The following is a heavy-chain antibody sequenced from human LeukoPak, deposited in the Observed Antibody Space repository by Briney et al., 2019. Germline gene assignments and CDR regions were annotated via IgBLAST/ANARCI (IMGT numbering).Heavy chain of an antibody. CDR1: GYSISSGYY. J-gene: IGHJ4*02. Sequence: PSETLSLTCTVPGYSISSGYYWGWIRQPPGKGLEWIGSIYHSGSTYYNPSLKSRVTISVDTSKNQFSLKLSSVTAADTAVYYCARGLTYYDILTGYLHWGQGTLVTVSS. CDR2: IYHSGST. CDR3: ARGLTYYDILTGYLH. D-gene: IGHD3-9*01. V-gene: IGHV4-38-2*02.